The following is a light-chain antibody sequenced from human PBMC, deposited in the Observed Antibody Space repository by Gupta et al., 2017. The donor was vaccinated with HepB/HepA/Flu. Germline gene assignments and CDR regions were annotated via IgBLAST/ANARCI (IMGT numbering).Light chain of an antibody. V-gene: IGKV1-39*01. CDR3: QQSDTTPRI. CDR1: QRIGNY. CDR2: LTS. J-gene: IGKJ3*01. Sequence: DVQMTQSPSSLSASLGGRVTITCRASQRIGNYLNWYQQKLGKAPKLLIYLTSNLQSGVPSRFSGSGSGTEFTLTISKLQPEDFASYYCQQSDTTPRIFGHGTKVEVK.